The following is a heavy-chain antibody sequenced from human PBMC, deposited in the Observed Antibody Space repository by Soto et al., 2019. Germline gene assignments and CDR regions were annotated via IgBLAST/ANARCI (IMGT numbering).Heavy chain of an antibody. Sequence: SETLSLTCTVSGASISGFYWSWIRKSAGKGLEWIGRIYATGTTDYNPSLKSRVMMSVDTSKKQFSLKLRSVTAADTAVYYCVRDGTKTLRDWFDPWGRGISVTVSP. V-gene: IGHV4-4*07. D-gene: IGHD1-1*01. CDR1: GASISGFY. CDR3: VRDGTKTLRDWFDP. J-gene: IGHJ5*02. CDR2: IYATGTT.